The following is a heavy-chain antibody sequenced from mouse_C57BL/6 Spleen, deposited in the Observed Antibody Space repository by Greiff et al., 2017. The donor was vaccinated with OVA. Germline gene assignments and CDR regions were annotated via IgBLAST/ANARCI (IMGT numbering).Heavy chain of an antibody. V-gene: IGHV1-82*01. Sequence: VKLQESGPELVKPGASVKVSCKASGYAFSSSWMNWVKQRPGKGLEWIGRIYPGDGDTNYNGKFKGKATLTADKSSSTAYMQLSSLTSEDSAVYFCAPSYYRDAMDYWGQGTSVTVSS. CDR3: APSYYRDAMDY. J-gene: IGHJ4*01. CDR1: GYAFSSSW. D-gene: IGHD2-12*01. CDR2: IYPGDGDT.